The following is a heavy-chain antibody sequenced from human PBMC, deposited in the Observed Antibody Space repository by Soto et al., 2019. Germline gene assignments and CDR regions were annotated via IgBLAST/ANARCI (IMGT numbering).Heavy chain of an antibody. V-gene: IGHV4-39*01. CDR2: IYYSGST. D-gene: IGHD6-19*01. CDR1: GGSISSSSYY. Sequence: SETLSLTCTVSGGSISSSSYYWGWIRQPPGKGLEWIGSIYYSGSTYYNPSLKSRVTISVDTSKNQFSLKLSSVTAADTAVYYCARQRIAVAGFDYWGQGTLVTVPS. CDR3: ARQRIAVAGFDY. J-gene: IGHJ4*02.